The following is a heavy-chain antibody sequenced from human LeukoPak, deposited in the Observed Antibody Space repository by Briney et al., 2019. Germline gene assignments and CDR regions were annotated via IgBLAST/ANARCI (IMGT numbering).Heavy chain of an antibody. D-gene: IGHD2-2*01. CDR2: INSDGSWT. Sequence: PGGSLRLSCAASGNYGIHWVRQAPGRGLVWVSHINSDGSWTSYADSVKGRFTISKDNAKNTVYLQMNNLRAEDTAVYYCVSFYETYWGRGTLVTVSS. V-gene: IGHV3-74*01. J-gene: IGHJ4*02. CDR3: VSFYETY. CDR1: GNYG.